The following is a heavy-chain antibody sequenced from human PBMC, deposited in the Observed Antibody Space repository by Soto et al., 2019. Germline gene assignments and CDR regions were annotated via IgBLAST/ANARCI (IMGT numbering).Heavy chain of an antibody. CDR2: ISTTSGYI. V-gene: IGHV3-21*01. J-gene: IGHJ6*02. D-gene: IGHD4-17*01. CDR1: GFTFTSYT. CDR3: ARKGYGEYGGMDV. Sequence: LRLSCAASGFTFTSYTFNWVRQAPGKGLEWVSCISTTSGYIYYADSVKGRFTFSRDNARNSLYLQMNSLRVEDTAVYYCARKGYGEYGGMDVWGQGTMVTVSS.